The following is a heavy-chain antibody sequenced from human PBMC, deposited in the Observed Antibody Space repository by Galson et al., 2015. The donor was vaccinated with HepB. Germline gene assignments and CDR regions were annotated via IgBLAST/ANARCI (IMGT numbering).Heavy chain of an antibody. V-gene: IGHV3-7*03. CDR1: GFTFSSYW. D-gene: IGHD3-22*01. CDR3: ARLSPWHYDSSAFDI. Sequence: SLRLSCAASGFTFSSYWMSWVRQAPGKGLEWVANIKQDGSEKYYVGSVKGRFTISRDNAKNSLYLQMNSLRAEDTAVYYCARLSPWHYDSSAFDIWGQGTMVTVSS. J-gene: IGHJ3*02. CDR2: IKQDGSEK.